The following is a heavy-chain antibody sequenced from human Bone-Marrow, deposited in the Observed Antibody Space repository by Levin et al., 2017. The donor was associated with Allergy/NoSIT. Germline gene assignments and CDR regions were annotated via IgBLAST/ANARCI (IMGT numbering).Heavy chain of an antibody. J-gene: IGHJ4*02. Sequence: AGGSLRLSCAASGFTFSSYSFHWVRQAPGKGLEWVSLISSDGRKEYYAESVKGRFTISRDNSKNTVYLQMDSLRGEDTALYFSARGKVAGHKSLAVDCWGQGTVVTVSS. CDR1: GFTFSSYS. CDR2: ISSDGRKE. V-gene: IGHV3-30*04. CDR3: ARGKVAGHKSLAVDC. D-gene: IGHD6-19*01.